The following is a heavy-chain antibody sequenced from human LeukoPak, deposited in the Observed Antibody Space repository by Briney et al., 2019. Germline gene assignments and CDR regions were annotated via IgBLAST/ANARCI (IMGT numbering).Heavy chain of an antibody. CDR2: ISAYNGNT. J-gene: IGHJ6*02. D-gene: IGHD6-13*01. CDR1: GYTFTSYG. CDR3: ARGGQQLVRYNYYGMDV. V-gene: IGHV1-18*01. Sequence: ASVKVSCKASGYTFTSYGISWVRQAPGQGLEWMGWISAYNGNTNYAQKLQGRVTMTTDTSTSTAYMELRSLRSDDTAVYYCARGGQQLVRYNYYGMDVWGQGTTVTVSS.